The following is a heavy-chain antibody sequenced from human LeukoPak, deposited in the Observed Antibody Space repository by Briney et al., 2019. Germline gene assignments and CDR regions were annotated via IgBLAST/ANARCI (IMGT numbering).Heavy chain of an antibody. D-gene: IGHD1-26*01. CDR3: ASLSVGAADY. V-gene: IGHV3-53*01. J-gene: IGHJ4*02. Sequence: GGSLRLSCAASGFTVSSNYMSWVRQTPGKGLEWVSVIYSGGSTYYADSVKGRFTISRDNSKNTLYLQMNSLRAEDTAVYYCASLSVGAADYWGQGTLVTVSS. CDR2: IYSGGST. CDR1: GFTVSSNY.